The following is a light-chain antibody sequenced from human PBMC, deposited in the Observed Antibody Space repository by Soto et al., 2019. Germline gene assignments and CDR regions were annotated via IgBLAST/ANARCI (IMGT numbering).Light chain of an antibody. CDR1: QSVSSN. CDR2: GAS. Sequence: EIVMTQCPATLSVSPGERATLSCRASQSVSSNLAWYQQKPGQAPRLLIYGASTRATGIPARFSGSGSGTEFTLTISSLQSEDFAVYYCQQYNNWPALTFGGGTKVDIK. CDR3: QQYNNWPALT. V-gene: IGKV3-15*01. J-gene: IGKJ4*01.